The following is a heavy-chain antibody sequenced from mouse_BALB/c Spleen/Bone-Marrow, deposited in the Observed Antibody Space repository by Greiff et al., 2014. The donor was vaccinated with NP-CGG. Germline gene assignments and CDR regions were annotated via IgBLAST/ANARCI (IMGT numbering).Heavy chain of an antibody. Sequence: QVQLQQSGAELVRPGTSVKVSCKASGYAFTNYLIEWVKQRPGQGLEWIGMINPGSDGTNYNEKFKGKATLTADKSSSTAYMQLSSLTSDDSAVYFCARRDGSYFDYWGQGTTLTVSS. CDR3: ARRDGSYFDY. CDR2: INPGSDGT. J-gene: IGHJ2*01. D-gene: IGHD3-3*01. V-gene: IGHV1-54*01. CDR1: GYAFTNYL.